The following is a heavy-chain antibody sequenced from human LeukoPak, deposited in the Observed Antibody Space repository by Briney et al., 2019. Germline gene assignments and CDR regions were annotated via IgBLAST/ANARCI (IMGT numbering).Heavy chain of an antibody. CDR3: ARDPGGSYYRPLLY. D-gene: IGHD1-26*01. V-gene: IGHV1-18*01. CDR2: ISAYNGNT. J-gene: IGHJ4*02. Sequence: ASVKVSCKASGCTFTSYGISWVRQAPGQGLEWMGWISAYNGNTNYAQRLQGRVTMTTDTSTSTAYMELRSLRSDDTAVYYCARDPGGSYYRPLLYWGQGTLVTVSS. CDR1: GCTFTSYG.